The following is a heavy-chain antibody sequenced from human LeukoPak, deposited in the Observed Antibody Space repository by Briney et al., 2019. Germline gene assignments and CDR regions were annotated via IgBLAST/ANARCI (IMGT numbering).Heavy chain of an antibody. V-gene: IGHV3-74*01. CDR3: AKGPASSVAAAADLDY. CDR2: IKSDGTST. J-gene: IGHJ4*02. D-gene: IGHD6-13*01. Sequence: GGSLRLSCAASGFAFSTCWMHWVRQAPGKGLVWVSRIKSDGTSTNYADSVKGRFSISRDNAKNTLYLQMNSLSAEDTAVYYCAKGPASSVAAAADLDYWGQGTLVTVSS. CDR1: GFAFSTCW.